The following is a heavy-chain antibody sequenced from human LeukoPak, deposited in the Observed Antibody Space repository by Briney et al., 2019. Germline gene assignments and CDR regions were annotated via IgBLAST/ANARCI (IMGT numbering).Heavy chain of an antibody. J-gene: IGHJ4*02. CDR2: MAYSGST. CDR3: ASYDY. Sequence: SETLSLTCTVSGGSISSYYWSSIRQPPGKGLEWIGYMAYSGSTKYNPSLKSRVTILIDTSKNQFSLKLSSVTAADTAVYYCASYDYWGQGTLVTVSS. CDR1: GGSISSYY. V-gene: IGHV4-59*12.